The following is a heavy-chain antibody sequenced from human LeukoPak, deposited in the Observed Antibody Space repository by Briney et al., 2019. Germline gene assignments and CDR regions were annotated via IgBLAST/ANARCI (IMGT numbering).Heavy chain of an antibody. CDR3: ARASPDDSSGRWYTDDY. J-gene: IGHJ4*02. V-gene: IGHV4-59*01. CDR1: GGSISSYY. Sequence: SETLSLTCTVSGGSISSYYWSWIRQPPGKGLEWIGYIYYSGSTNYNPSLKSRVTISVDTSKNQFSLKLSSVTAADTAVYYCARASPDDSSGRWYTDDYWGQGTLVTVSS. D-gene: IGHD3-22*01. CDR2: IYYSGST.